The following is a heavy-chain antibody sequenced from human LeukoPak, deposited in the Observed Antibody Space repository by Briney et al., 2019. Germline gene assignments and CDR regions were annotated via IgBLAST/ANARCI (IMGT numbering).Heavy chain of an antibody. V-gene: IGHV4-31*03. D-gene: IGHD3-3*01. CDR1: GGSISSGGYY. CDR2: IYYSGST. CDR3: ARAPYYDFWSGYGIWFDP. Sequence: SETLSLTCTVSGGSISSGGYYWSWIRQHPGKGLEWIGYIYYSGSTYYNPSLKSRVTISVDTSKNQFSLKLSSVTAADTAVYYCARAPYYDFWSGYGIWFDPWGQGTLVTASS. J-gene: IGHJ5*02.